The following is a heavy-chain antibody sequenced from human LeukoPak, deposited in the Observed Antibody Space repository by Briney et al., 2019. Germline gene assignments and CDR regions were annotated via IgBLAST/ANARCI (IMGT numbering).Heavy chain of an antibody. CDR2: IYYSGST. CDR1: GGSISYYY. CDR3: ARMPEATTRSEY. Sequence: KPSETLSLTCTVSGGSISYYYWSWIRQPPGKGLEWIGYIYYSGSTNYNPSLKSRVTISVDTSKNQFSLKLSSVTAADTAVYYCARMPEATTRSEYWGQGTLVTVSS. D-gene: IGHD5-24*01. V-gene: IGHV4-59*01. J-gene: IGHJ4*02.